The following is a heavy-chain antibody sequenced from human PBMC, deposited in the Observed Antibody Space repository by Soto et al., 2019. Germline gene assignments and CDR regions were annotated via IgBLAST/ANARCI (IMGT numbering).Heavy chain of an antibody. CDR1: GFTFSSYW. CDR2: IDSGGSNA. CDR3: ARRGGISTSCRDSWFDP. Sequence: EVQLVESGGGLVQPGGSLRLSCAASGFTFSSYWMHWVRQAPGKGLVWVSRIDSGGSNATYADSVKGRFTISRDNANNTLYLHMNSLRAEDTAVYYCARRGGISTSCRDSWFDPWGQGTLVTVSS. V-gene: IGHV3-74*01. D-gene: IGHD2-2*01. J-gene: IGHJ5*02.